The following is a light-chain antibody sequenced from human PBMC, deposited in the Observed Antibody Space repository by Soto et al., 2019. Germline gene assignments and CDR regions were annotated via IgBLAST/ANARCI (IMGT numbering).Light chain of an antibody. CDR1: QSIGRY. CDR3: QQRANWLT. J-gene: IGKJ4*01. CDR2: NAF. V-gene: IGKV3-11*01. Sequence: EIVLTQSPATLSLSPGERVTLSCRASQSIGRYLAWYQHKPGQAPRLLIYNAFNRATGIPARFSGSWSGTDFTLTISSLEPEDFAYYYCQQRANWLTFGGGTKVEIK.